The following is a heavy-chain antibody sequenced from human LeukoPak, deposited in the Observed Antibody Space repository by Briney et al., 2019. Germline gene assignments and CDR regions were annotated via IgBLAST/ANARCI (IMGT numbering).Heavy chain of an antibody. CDR3: AKDGGGARGYSGYDYSDAFDI. V-gene: IGHV3-9*01. Sequence: GGSLRLSCATSGFTFRNYAMHWVRQAPGKGLEWVSGISWNSGSIGYADSVKGRFTISRDNAKNSLYLQMNSLRAEDTALYYCAKDGGGARGYSGYDYSDAFDIWGQGTMVTVSS. D-gene: IGHD5-12*01. CDR2: ISWNSGSI. CDR1: GFTFRNYA. J-gene: IGHJ3*02.